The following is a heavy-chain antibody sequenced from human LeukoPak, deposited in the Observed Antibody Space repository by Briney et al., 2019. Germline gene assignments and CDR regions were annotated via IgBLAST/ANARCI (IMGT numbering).Heavy chain of an antibody. V-gene: IGHV3-21*01. CDR3: ARGGTIAAAGNA. D-gene: IGHD6-13*01. CDR2: ISSSSSYI. Sequence: GGSLRLSCAASGFTFSSYSMNWVRQAPGKGLEWVSSISSSSSYIYYADSVKGRFTISRDNAKNSLYLQMKSLRAEDTAVYYCARGGTIAAAGNAWGQGTLVTVSS. J-gene: IGHJ4*02. CDR1: GFTFSSYS.